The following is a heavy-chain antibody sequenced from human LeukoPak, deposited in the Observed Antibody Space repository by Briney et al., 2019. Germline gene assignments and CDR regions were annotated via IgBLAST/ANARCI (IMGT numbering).Heavy chain of an antibody. V-gene: IGHV3-30*02. Sequence: GGSLRLSCAASGFTFSSYWMTWVRQAPGKGLEGVAFIRYDGNEKYYPDSVKGRFTISRDNSKNMLYLQMNSLKVEDTDVYYCATWAATILGTDYGGQGTLVTVSS. J-gene: IGHJ4*02. CDR3: ATWAATILGTDY. CDR1: GFTFSSYW. D-gene: IGHD3-3*01. CDR2: IRYDGNEK.